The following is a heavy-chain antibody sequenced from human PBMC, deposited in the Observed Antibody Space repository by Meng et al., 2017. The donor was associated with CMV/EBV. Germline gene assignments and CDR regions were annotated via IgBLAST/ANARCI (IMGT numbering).Heavy chain of an antibody. J-gene: IGHJ4*02. D-gene: IGHD3-10*01. CDR3: ARGRGSNDY. CDR1: GGSFSGYY. Sequence: GSLRLSCAVYGGSFSGYYWSGIRQPPGKGLEWIGEINHSGSTNYNPSLKSRVTISVDTSKNQFSLKLSSVTAADTAVYYCARGRGSNDYWGQGTLVTVSS. V-gene: IGHV4-34*01. CDR2: INHSGST.